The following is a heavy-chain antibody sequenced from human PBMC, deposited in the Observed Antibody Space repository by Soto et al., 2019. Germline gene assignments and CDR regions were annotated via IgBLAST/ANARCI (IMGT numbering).Heavy chain of an antibody. CDR3: ARAAPLRYFDWSRMDV. V-gene: IGHV1-69*06. Sequence: SVKGLCKASGGTFSSYAISWVRQAPGQGLEWMGGIIPIFGTANYAQKFQGRVTITADKSTSTAYMELSSLRSEDTAVYYCARAAPLRYFDWSRMDVWGQGTTITVSS. J-gene: IGHJ6*02. CDR2: IIPIFGTA. CDR1: GGTFSSYA. D-gene: IGHD3-9*01.